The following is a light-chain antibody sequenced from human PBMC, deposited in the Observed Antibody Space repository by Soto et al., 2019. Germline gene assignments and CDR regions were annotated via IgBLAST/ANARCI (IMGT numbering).Light chain of an antibody. V-gene: IGKV3-11*01. CDR2: GVA. J-gene: IGKJ5*01. CDR3: QQRSNWTPIT. Sequence: EIVLTQSPATLALSPGERATISCRASHSVSSYLAWYQQKPGRDATLLIYGVASRAAGSLHRIFGSGSGTDYSLTTNSREPEDVAAYYCQQRSNWTPITFGQGTRLEIK. CDR1: HSVSSY.